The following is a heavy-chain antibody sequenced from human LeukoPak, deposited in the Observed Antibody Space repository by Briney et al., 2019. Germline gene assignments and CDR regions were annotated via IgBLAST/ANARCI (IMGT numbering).Heavy chain of an antibody. J-gene: IGHJ4*02. Sequence: SGPALGDPTPHLTLTCTFSGLSVSSSGMWVSWRRQSPGKAVEWVAHIDWDDDKYYKTSRKTRLTISKESSKNHIELKMPNIDPVDTATYYCARIKVTGTYHFDYWGQGTLVTVSS. CDR2: IDWDDDK. CDR1: GLSVSSSGMW. V-gene: IGHV2-70*01. D-gene: IGHD2-21*02. CDR3: ARIKVTGTYHFDY.